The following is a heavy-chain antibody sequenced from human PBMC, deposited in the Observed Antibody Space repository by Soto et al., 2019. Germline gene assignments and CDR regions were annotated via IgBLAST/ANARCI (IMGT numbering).Heavy chain of an antibody. CDR2: IYYSGST. D-gene: IGHD1-26*01. CDR1: GGTISSWY. J-gene: IGHJ4*02. V-gene: IGHV4-59*08. Sequence: QVQLQESGPGLVKPSETLSLTRTVSGGTISSWYWSWIRQPPGKGLEWIGYIYYSGSTNCNPSLKSRVTISVDTSKNQFPLKLSSVTAADTAVYYCARRYGSAIDYWGQGTLVTVSS. CDR3: ARRYGSAIDY.